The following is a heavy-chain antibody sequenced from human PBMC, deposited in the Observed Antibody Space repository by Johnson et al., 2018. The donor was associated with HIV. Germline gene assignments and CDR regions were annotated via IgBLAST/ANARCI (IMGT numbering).Heavy chain of an antibody. J-gene: IGHJ3*02. CDR2: IKQDGSEK. Sequence: VQLVESGGGVVQPGRSLRLSCAAYGFTFSSYWMSWVRQAPGKGLEWVANIKQDGSEKYYVDSVKGRFTISRDNAKNSLYLQMNSLRAEDTAVYYCTTAVDGAPDAFDIWGQGTMVTVSS. CDR1: GFTFSSYW. CDR3: TTAVDGAPDAFDI. V-gene: IGHV3-7*05. D-gene: IGHD4-17*01.